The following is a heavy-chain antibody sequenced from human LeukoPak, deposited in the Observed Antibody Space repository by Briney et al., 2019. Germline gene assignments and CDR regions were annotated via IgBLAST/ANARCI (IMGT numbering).Heavy chain of an antibody. CDR1: GFTFTSHA. CDR2: ISNSGGST. J-gene: IGHJ3*02. CDR3: AKGEYSSSHANAFDI. D-gene: IGHD6-13*01. V-gene: IGHV3-23*01. Sequence: GGSLRLSCAASGFTFTSHALSWVRQAPGKGLEWVSDISNSGGSTNYADSVKGRFTISRDNSKNTLYLQMNSLRAEDTAVYYCAKGEYSSSHANAFDIWGQGTMVTVSS.